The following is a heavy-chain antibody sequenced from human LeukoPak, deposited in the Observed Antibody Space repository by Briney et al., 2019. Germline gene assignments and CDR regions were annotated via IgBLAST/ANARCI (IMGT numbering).Heavy chain of an antibody. CDR1: GFVFKDYH. Sequence: PEGSLRLSCAASGFVFKDYHVHWVRQAPGKGLEWVASVSSTGGYIYYAESLRGRFTISRDNANNSLSLQMNSLRAEDTAVYYCARDQNGYNSRIRMTAFDIWGHGTMVTVSS. D-gene: IGHD5-24*01. CDR2: VSSTGGYI. CDR3: ARDQNGYNSRIRMTAFDI. J-gene: IGHJ3*02. V-gene: IGHV3-21*01.